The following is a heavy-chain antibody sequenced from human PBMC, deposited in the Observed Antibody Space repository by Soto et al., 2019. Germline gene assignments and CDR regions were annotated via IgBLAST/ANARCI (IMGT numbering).Heavy chain of an antibody. CDR3: ARRIYDFWSGSYYGMDV. Sequence: LSLTCTVSGGSISSSSYYWGWIRQPPGKGLEWIGSIYYSGSTYYNPSLKSRVTISVDTSKNQFSLKLSSVTAADTAVYYCARRIYDFWSGSYYGMDVWGQGTTVTGSS. V-gene: IGHV4-39*01. CDR2: IYYSGST. CDR1: GGSISSSSYY. J-gene: IGHJ6*02. D-gene: IGHD3-3*01.